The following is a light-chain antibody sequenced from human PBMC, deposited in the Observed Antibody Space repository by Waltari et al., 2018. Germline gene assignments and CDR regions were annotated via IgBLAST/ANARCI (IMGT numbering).Light chain of an antibody. Sequence: IQMTQSPSALSASVGGRVTITCRASQRINTWMAWYQQRPGKAPKVLIYDVSTLESGVPSRFSGSGSGTEFTLAINNLQPEDFATYYCQQYYRYYTFGQGTKLEIK. CDR2: DVS. J-gene: IGKJ2*01. CDR1: QRINTW. CDR3: QQYYRYYT. V-gene: IGKV1-5*01.